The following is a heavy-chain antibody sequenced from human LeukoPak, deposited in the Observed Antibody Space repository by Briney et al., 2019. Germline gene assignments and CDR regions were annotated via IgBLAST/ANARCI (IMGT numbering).Heavy chain of an antibody. Sequence: SQTLSLTCAISGDSVSSNSAASNWIRQSPSRGLEWLGRTYYRSKWYNDYAVSVKSRITINPDTSKNQFSLQLNSVTPEDTAVYYCARARYGSGETIGYYFDYWGQGTLVTVSS. CDR3: ARARYGSGETIGYYFDY. D-gene: IGHD3-10*01. CDR1: GDSVSSNSAA. CDR2: TYYRSKWYN. J-gene: IGHJ4*02. V-gene: IGHV6-1*01.